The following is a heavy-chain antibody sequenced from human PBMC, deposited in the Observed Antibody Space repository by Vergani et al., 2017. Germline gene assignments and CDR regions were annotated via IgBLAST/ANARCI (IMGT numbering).Heavy chain of an antibody. CDR2: IYTSESS. Sequence: QVQLQESGPGLVKPSQTLSLTCTVSGGPISSGSYYWSWIRQPAGKGLEWIGHIYTSESSNYNPSLKSRVTISVDTSKNQFSLKLSSVPAADTAVYYCARDRAVAGRPYYYFYAMDVWGQGTTVTVSS. J-gene: IGHJ6*02. D-gene: IGHD6-19*01. V-gene: IGHV4-61*02. CDR3: ARDRAVAGRPYYYFYAMDV. CDR1: GGPISSGSYY.